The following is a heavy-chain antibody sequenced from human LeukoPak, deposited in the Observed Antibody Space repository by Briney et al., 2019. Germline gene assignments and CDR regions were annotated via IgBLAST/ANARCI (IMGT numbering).Heavy chain of an antibody. CDR2: ISISSSYM. V-gene: IGHV3-21*01. CDR1: GFTLNTYS. J-gene: IGHJ6*03. Sequence: GGSLRLSCAASGFTLNTYSMNWVRQAPGKGLEWVSCISISSSYMYYADSVRGRFTISRDNAKNSLYLQMNSLRAEDTAVYYCARAGYYYYMDVWGKGTTVTISS. CDR3: ARAGYYYYMDV.